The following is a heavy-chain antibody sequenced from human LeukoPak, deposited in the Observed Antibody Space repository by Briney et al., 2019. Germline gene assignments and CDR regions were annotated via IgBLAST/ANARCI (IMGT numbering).Heavy chain of an antibody. CDR3: VRDTKSRYLDY. V-gene: IGHV3-33*01. CDR2: IYYDGSIE. Sequence: PGRSLRLSCAASGFTFRNHGMHWVRQAPGKGLEWAAVIYYDGSIEYYADSVKGRFTISRDNSKNMLYLQMNSLRAEDTAVYYCVRDTKSRYLDYWGQGTLVIVSS. D-gene: IGHD1-1*01. J-gene: IGHJ4*02. CDR1: GFTFRNHG.